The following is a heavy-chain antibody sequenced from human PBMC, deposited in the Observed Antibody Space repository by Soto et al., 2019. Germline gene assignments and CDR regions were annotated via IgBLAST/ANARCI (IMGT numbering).Heavy chain of an antibody. CDR1: GYTFTSYA. CDR2: INAGNGNT. CDR3: ASSCGGITIFGVDKPYYYYMDV. Sequence: QVQLVQSGAEVKKPGASVKVSCKASGYTFTSYAMHWVRQAPGQRLEWMGWINAGNGNTKYSQKFQGRVTITRDTSASTAYMELSSLRSEDTAVYYCASSCGGITIFGVDKPYYYYMDVWGKGTTVTVSS. J-gene: IGHJ6*03. V-gene: IGHV1-3*01. D-gene: IGHD3-3*01.